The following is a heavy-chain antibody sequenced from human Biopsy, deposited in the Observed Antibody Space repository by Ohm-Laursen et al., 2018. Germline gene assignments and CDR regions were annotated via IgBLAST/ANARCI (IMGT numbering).Heavy chain of an antibody. D-gene: IGHD3-10*01. CDR3: ARDSGDGSGNYGGCFDP. V-gene: IGHV1-2*02. CDR2: MNPDSGGT. J-gene: IGHJ5*02. CDR1: GHTLTGHY. Sequence: GASVKVSCKASGHTLTGHYMHWVRQALGQGPEWMGWMNPDSGGTKYAQKFQGRVTMTRDTSISTAYMELSSLRSDDTAVYYCARDSGDGSGNYGGCFDPWGQGTLVTVSS.